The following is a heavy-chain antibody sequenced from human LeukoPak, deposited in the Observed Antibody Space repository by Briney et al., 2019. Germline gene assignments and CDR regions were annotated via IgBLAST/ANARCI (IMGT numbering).Heavy chain of an antibody. CDR3: AKDPLSSGWYYFDY. V-gene: IGHV3-23*01. CDR2: ISGSGGSA. J-gene: IGHJ4*02. Sequence: PGGSLRLSCAASGFTFSSYAMSWVRQAPGKGLEWVSAISGSGGSAYYADSVKGRFTISRDNSKNTLYLQMNSLRAEDTAVYYCAKDPLSSGWYYFDYWGQGTLVTVSS. D-gene: IGHD6-19*01. CDR1: GFTFSSYA.